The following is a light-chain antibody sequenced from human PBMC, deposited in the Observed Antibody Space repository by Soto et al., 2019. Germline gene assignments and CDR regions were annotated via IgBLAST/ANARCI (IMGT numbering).Light chain of an antibody. CDR1: SSDVGGYNY. CDR2: EVS. Sequence: QSALTQPPSASGSPGQSVTISCTGTSSDVGGYNYVSWYQQHPGKAPKLMIYEVSKRPSGVPDRFSGSKSGNTASLTVSGLQDEDEADYYWSSYAGSNNMIFGGGTKLTVL. J-gene: IGLJ2*01. CDR3: SSYAGSNNMI. V-gene: IGLV2-8*01.